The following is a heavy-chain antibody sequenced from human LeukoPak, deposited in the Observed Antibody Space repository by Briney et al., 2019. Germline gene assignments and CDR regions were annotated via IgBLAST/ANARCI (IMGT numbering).Heavy chain of an antibody. V-gene: IGHV4-59*08. CDR2: IYYSGST. CDR1: GGSISSYY. J-gene: IGHJ6*02. CDR3: ARSYYYGMDF. Sequence: SETLSLTCTVSGGSISSYYWSWIRQPPGKGLEWIGYIYYSGSTNYNPSLKSRVTISVDTSKNQFSLKLSSVTAADTAVYYCARSYYYGMDFWGQGTTVTVSS.